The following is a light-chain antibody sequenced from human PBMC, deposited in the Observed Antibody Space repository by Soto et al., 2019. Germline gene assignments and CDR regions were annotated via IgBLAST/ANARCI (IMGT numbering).Light chain of an antibody. CDR3: SSYTSSNTWV. Sequence: QSALTQPASVSGSPGQSITISWTGTSGDVGGYNYVSWYQQHPGKVPRLMIYEVSNRPSGLSNRFCGSKSGNTASLTISGLQAEDEADYYCSSYTSSNTWVFGGGTKLTVL. CDR2: EVS. V-gene: IGLV2-14*01. CDR1: SGDVGGYNY. J-gene: IGLJ3*02.